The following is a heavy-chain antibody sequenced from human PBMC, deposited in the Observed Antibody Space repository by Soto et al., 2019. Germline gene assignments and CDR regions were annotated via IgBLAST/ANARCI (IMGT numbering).Heavy chain of an antibody. CDR2: IYYSGST. Sequence: QVQLQESGPGLVKPSETLSLTCTVSGGSISSYYWSWIRQPPGKGLEWIGYIYYSGSTNYNHSLKSRVTISVDASKNHCSLKLRSVTAADTAVYYCARDEWGSGSYGIYYYGMDIWGQGTTVTVSS. CDR3: ARDEWGSGSYGIYYYGMDI. V-gene: IGHV4-59*01. D-gene: IGHD3-10*01. J-gene: IGHJ6*02. CDR1: GGSISSYY.